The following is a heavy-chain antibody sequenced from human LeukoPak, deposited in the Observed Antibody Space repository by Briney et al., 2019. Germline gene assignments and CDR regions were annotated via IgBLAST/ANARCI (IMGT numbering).Heavy chain of an antibody. Sequence: PGGSLRLSCAASGFTFSSFGMSWVRQAPGKGLEWVSAISSTGGTAYYADSVKGRFTISRDNSKNTLYLQMNSLRAEDTAVYYCARLLANWGYFDYWGQGTLVTVSS. J-gene: IGHJ4*02. CDR1: GFTFSSFG. V-gene: IGHV3-23*01. CDR2: ISSTGGTA. CDR3: ARLLANWGYFDY. D-gene: IGHD7-27*01.